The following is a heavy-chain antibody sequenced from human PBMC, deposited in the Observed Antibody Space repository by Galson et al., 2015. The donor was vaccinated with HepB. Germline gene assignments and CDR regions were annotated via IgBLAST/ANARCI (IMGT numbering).Heavy chain of an antibody. CDR1: GFTFSSYA. CDR2: ISYDGSNK. V-gene: IGHV3-30-3*01. CDR3: ARGYNEGYSGYGQPIAVAGIVNAFDI. J-gene: IGHJ3*02. D-gene: IGHD5-12*01. Sequence: SLRLSCAASGFTFSSYAMHWVRQAPGKGLEWVAVISYDGSNKYYADSVKGRFTISRDNSKNTLYLQMNSLRAEDTAVYYCARGYNEGYSGYGQPIAVAGIVNAFDIWGQGTMVTVSS.